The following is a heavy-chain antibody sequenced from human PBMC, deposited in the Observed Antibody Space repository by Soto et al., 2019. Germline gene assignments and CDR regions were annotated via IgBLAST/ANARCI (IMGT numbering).Heavy chain of an antibody. V-gene: IGHV3-30-3*01. Sequence: QVQLVESGGGVVQPGRSLRLSCAASGFTFSSYAMHWVRQAPGKGLEWVAVISYDGSNKYYADSVKGRFTVSRDTSKSTLYLQMDSLIAEDTAVYFCARETFRSTRPYHGMDVWGQGTTVTVSS. CDR2: ISYDGSNK. CDR3: ARETFRSTRPYHGMDV. D-gene: IGHD2-2*01. CDR1: GFTFSSYA. J-gene: IGHJ6*02.